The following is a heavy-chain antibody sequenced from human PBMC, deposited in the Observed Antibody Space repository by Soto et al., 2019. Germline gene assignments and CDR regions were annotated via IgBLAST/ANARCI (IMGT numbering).Heavy chain of an antibody. J-gene: IGHJ6*02. CDR2: ISYDGSNK. V-gene: IGHV3-30-3*01. CDR1: GFTFSSYA. Sequence: GGSLRLSCAASGFTFSSYAMHWVRQAPGKGLEWVAVISYDGSNKYYADSVKGRFTISRDNSKNTLYLQMNSLRAEDTAVYYCARDPGIAAAGRYYYYYGMDVWGQGTTVTVSS. D-gene: IGHD6-13*01. CDR3: ARDPGIAAAGRYYYYYGMDV.